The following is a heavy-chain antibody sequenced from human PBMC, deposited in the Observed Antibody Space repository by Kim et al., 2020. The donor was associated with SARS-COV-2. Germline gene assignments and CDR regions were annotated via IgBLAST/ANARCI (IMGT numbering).Heavy chain of an antibody. D-gene: IGHD5-18*01. V-gene: IGHV3-23*01. CDR1: GFTFSISS. J-gene: IGHJ4*02. Sequence: GGSLRLSCAASGFTFSISSMSWVRQAPGTGLEWLSAISPNSDSIFYADSVRGRFTISRDNSRNTLYIHMNGLRAEDTAVYFCVKGGYNYAFKWGRGTLVTVSS. CDR2: ISPNSDSI. CDR3: VKGGYNYAFK.